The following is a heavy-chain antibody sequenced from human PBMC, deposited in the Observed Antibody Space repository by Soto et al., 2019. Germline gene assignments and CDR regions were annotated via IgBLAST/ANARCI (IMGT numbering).Heavy chain of an antibody. J-gene: IGHJ4*02. CDR3: ARVADR. D-gene: IGHD6-13*01. CDR2: IYHSGST. V-gene: IGHV4-30-2*01. CDR1: VGAISQGVYS. Sequence: SDTLFLTFAVSVGAISQGVYSWRWIRQPQGKDLEWIGYIYHSGSTYYNPSLKSRVTISVDRSKNQFSLKLSSVTVAETAVYYCARVADRWGQGTLVTVYS.